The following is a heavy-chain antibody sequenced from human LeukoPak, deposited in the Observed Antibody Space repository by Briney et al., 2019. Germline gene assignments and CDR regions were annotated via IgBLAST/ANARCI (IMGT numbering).Heavy chain of an antibody. Sequence: GGSLRLSCAASGFTFSSYSMNWVRQAPGKGLEWVSSISSSSSYIYYADSVKGRFTISRDNAKNSPYLQMNSLRAEDTAVYYRARAGSSPAEFDYWGQGTLVTVSS. D-gene: IGHD3-10*01. CDR1: GFTFSSYS. CDR2: ISSSSSYI. V-gene: IGHV3-21*01. CDR3: ARAGSSPAEFDY. J-gene: IGHJ4*02.